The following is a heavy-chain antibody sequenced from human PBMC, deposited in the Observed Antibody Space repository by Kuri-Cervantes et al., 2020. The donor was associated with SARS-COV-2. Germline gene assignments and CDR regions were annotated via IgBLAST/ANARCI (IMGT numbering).Heavy chain of an antibody. J-gene: IGHJ5*02. CDR3: ARVEDYRSGGTCYFRNNWSDP. V-gene: IGHV4-38-2*02. CDR1: GYSISRGYY. Sequence: ESLKISCTVSGYSISRGYYWGWIRQPPGKGLEWIASIYHSGSTYDNPSLKSRVTISVDTSKNQFSLKLSSVTAADTAVYYCARVEDYRSGGTCYFRNNWSDPWGQGTLVTVSS. D-gene: IGHD2-15*01. CDR2: IYHSGST.